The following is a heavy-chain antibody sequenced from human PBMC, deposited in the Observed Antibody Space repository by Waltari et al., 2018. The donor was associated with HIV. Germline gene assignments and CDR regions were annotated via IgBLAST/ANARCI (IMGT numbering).Heavy chain of an antibody. D-gene: IGHD3-3*01. V-gene: IGHV4-39*01. CDR1: GGYISGNRHY. Sequence: QLQLQESGPGLVEPSETLSLTCSVSGGYISGNRHYWGWIRQPPGKGLEWIVSIFYSGNTYYKPSLQSRITISLDMSKNLFSLNLRSVTAADTAVYYCARVSAWFHLEGGDVWGQGTTVTVSS. J-gene: IGHJ6*02. CDR3: ARVSAWFHLEGGDV. CDR2: IFYSGNT.